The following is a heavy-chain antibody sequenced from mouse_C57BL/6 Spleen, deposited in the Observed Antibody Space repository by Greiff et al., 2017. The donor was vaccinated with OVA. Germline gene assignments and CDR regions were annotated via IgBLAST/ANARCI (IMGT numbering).Heavy chain of an antibody. CDR3: ARRLPYAMDY. CDR1: GYTFTSYW. CDR2: IDPSYSYT. D-gene: IGHD5-5*01. V-gene: IGHV1-69*01. Sequence: QVQLQQPGAELVMPGASVKLSCKASGYTFTSYWMHWVKQRPGQGLEWIGEIDPSYSYTNYNQKFKGKSTLTVDKSSSTAYMQLSSLTSEDSAVYYCARRLPYAMDYWGQGTSVTVSS. J-gene: IGHJ4*01.